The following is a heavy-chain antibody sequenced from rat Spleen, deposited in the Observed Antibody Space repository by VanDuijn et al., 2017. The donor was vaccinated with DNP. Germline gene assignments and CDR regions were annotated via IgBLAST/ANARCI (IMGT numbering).Heavy chain of an antibody. Sequence: QVQLKESGPGLVQPSQTLSLTCTVSGLSLTSYGVSWVRQPPGKGLEWIAAISSGGSTYFNSGLKSRLSISRDTSKSQVFLRMNSLKSEDTAFYFCSRETGIIPLESWGLGIMVTVSS. CDR3: SRETGIIPLES. J-gene: IGHJ2*01. CDR1: GLSLTSYG. D-gene: IGHD1-4*01. CDR2: ISSGGST. V-gene: IGHV2S12*01.